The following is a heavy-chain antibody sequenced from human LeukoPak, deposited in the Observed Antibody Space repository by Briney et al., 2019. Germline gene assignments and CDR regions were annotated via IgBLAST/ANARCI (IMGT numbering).Heavy chain of an antibody. V-gene: IGHV4-39*01. CDR1: GDSISSTSYY. D-gene: IGHD2-21*02. Sequence: PSETLSFTCIVSGDSISSTSYYWAWIRQPPGKGLEWIGMIFYSGSAYYTPSHRGRVTLSVDTSRNQFSLNLISVTAADTGVYFCARQQSDTSLFDPWGQGTLVTVSS. CDR2: IFYSGSA. J-gene: IGHJ5*02. CDR3: ARQQSDTSLFDP.